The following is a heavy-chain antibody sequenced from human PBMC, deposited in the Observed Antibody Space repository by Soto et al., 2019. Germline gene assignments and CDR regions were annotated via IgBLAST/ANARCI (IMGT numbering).Heavy chain of an antibody. CDR1: GGSISSGDYY. V-gene: IGHV4-30-4*01. Sequence: SETLSLACTVSGGSISSGDYYWSWIRQPPGKGLEWIGYIYYSGSTYYNPSLKSRVTISVDTSKNQFSLKLSSVTAADTAVYYCARARRVAAAHFDYWGQGTLVTVSS. D-gene: IGHD6-13*01. J-gene: IGHJ4*02. CDR2: IYYSGST. CDR3: ARARRVAAAHFDY.